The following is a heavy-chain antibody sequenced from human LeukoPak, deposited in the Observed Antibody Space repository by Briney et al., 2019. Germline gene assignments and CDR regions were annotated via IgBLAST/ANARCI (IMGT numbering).Heavy chain of an antibody. D-gene: IGHD3-22*01. V-gene: IGHV1-24*01. CDR1: GYTLTELS. J-gene: IGHJ4*02. CDR2: FDPEDGET. CDR3: ATDLGGYYRRYSFDY. Sequence: ASVKVSCKVSGYTLTELSMHWVRQAPGKGLEWMGGFDPEDGETIYAQKFQGRVTMTEDTSTDTAYMELSSLRSEDTAVYYCATDLGGYYRRYSFDYWGQGTLVTVSS.